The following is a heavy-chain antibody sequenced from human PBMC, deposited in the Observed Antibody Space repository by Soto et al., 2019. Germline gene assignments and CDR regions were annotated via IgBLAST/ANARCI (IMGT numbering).Heavy chain of an antibody. CDR3: AREVNSSPARGPNWFDP. CDR2: TYHSGTT. D-gene: IGHD6-13*01. CDR1: GDSINNSHW. J-gene: IGHJ5*02. Sequence: QVQLQESGPGLVQPSVTLSLTCAVSGDSINNSHWWSWVRQTPGKGLDWIGETYHSGTTNYNPSLKTRVTISIDKSKNQVSLKMNSVTAADTAVYYCAREVNSSPARGPNWFDPWCQRTLVTVSS. V-gene: IGHV4-4*02.